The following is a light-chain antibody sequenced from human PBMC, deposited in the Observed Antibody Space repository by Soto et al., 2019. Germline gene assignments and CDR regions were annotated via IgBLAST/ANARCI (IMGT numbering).Light chain of an antibody. CDR1: QSVSSY. CDR3: QQRSNWPPIT. J-gene: IGKJ5*01. V-gene: IGKV3-11*01. Sequence: EIVLTQSPATLSLSPGERATLSCRASQSVSSYLAWYQQKPRQAPRLLIYDASNRATGIPARFSGGGSGTDFTLTISSLEPEDFAVYYCQQRSNWPPITFGQGTRLEIK. CDR2: DAS.